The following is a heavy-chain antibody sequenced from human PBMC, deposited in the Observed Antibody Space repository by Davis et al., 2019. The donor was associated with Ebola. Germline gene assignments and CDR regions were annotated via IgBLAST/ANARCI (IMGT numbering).Heavy chain of an antibody. D-gene: IGHD6-19*01. Sequence: QTLSLTCAIFGDSVSGSSGAWNWIRQSPSRGLEWLGRTYYNSKWYNDYAASVRSRIAVNPDTSKNQFSLLLNSVTPEDTAIYYCARGWFRSGMDVWGQGTTVTVSS. CDR2: TYYNSKWYN. CDR3: ARGWFRSGMDV. J-gene: IGHJ6*02. CDR1: GDSVSGSSGA. V-gene: IGHV6-1*01.